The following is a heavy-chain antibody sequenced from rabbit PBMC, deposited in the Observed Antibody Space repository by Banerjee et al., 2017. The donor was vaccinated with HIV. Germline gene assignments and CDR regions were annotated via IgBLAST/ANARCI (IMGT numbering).Heavy chain of an antibody. V-gene: IGHV1S45*01. CDR3: SRNTGITDYAL. CDR1: GFSFSNKYV. D-gene: IGHD1-1*01. Sequence: QEQLEESGGDLVKPEGSLTLTCTASGFSFSNKYVMCWVRQAPGKGLEWIACINTGSSGSTAYASRAKGRFTISKTSSTTVTLQMTSLTAADTATYFCSRNTGITDYALWGPGTLVTVS. CDR2: INTGSSGST. J-gene: IGHJ4*01.